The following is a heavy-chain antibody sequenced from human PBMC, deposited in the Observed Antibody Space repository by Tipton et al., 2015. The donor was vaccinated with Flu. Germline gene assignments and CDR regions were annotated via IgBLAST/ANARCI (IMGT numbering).Heavy chain of an antibody. V-gene: IGHV4-38-2*02. CDR3: ARDAQEHCSSSSSCSEFDY. Sequence: TLSLTCTVSGYSISSGYYWGWIRQPPGKGLEWIGRIYTSGSTSYNPSLKSRVTMSVDTSKNQFSLKLSSVTAADTAVYYCARDAQEHCSSSSSCSEFDYWGQGTLVTVFS. CDR1: GYSISSGYY. CDR2: IYTSGST. D-gene: IGHD2-2*01. J-gene: IGHJ4*02.